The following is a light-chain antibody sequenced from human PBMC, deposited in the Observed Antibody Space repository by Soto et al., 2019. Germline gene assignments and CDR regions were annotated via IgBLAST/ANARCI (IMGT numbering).Light chain of an antibody. J-gene: IGKJ1*01. Sequence: EIVMTQSPATLSVSPGERATLSCRASQSVSSNLAWYQQNPGQSPRLLIYGASTRATGIPARFSGSGSGTEFTITISSRQSEDFAVYYCQHYNNWPPWTFGQGTKVEVK. CDR1: QSVSSN. CDR3: QHYNNWPPWT. CDR2: GAS. V-gene: IGKV3-15*01.